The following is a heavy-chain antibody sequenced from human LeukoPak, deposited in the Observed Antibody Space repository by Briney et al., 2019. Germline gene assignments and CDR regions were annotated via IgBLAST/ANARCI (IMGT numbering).Heavy chain of an antibody. CDR1: GYTFSSYY. CDR3: AREFYYESSAYGFEY. D-gene: IGHD3-22*01. Sequence: AAMKVSCKASGYTFSSYYMHWVRQAPGQGLELMGIINPSGGSTSYAQTFHGRVTMTRDTSTSTVYMGLSSLRSEDTAVYYCAREFYYESSAYGFEYWGQGTLVTVSS. J-gene: IGHJ4*02. CDR2: INPSGGST. V-gene: IGHV1-46*01.